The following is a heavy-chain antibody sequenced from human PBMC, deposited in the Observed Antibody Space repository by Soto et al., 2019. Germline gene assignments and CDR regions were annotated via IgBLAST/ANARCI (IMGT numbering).Heavy chain of an antibody. CDR1: GFTFSDYY. J-gene: IGHJ6*03. V-gene: IGHV3-11*01. D-gene: IGHD4-17*01. Sequence: GGSLRLSCAASGFTFSDYYMSWIRQAPGKGLEWVSYISSSGSTIYYADSVKGRFTISRDNAKNSLYLQMNSLRAEDTAVYYCARGNSDDYGDYRYYYYYYMDVWGKGTTVTVSS. CDR3: ARGNSDDYGDYRYYYYYYMDV. CDR2: ISSSGSTI.